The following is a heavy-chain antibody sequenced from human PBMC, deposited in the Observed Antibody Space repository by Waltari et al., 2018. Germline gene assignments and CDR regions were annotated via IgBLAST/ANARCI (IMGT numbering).Heavy chain of an antibody. J-gene: IGHJ3*01. Sequence: EVQLVQSGAAVKKPGAPVKITCKASVYSFPDYFIHWVKPAPGKGLEGMVQVAPEDGETFCAESFQGRLTMTADTSIDTAYMELSRLRFDDTAVYYCATRLSILAFDVWGQGTVVTVSS. V-gene: IGHV1-69-2*01. CDR2: VAPEDGET. CDR1: VYSFPDYF. D-gene: IGHD3-9*01. CDR3: ATRLSILAFDV.